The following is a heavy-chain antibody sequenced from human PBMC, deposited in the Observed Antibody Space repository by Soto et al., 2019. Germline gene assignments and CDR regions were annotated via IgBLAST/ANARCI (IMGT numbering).Heavy chain of an antibody. CDR3: ARETHFIDY. J-gene: IGHJ4*02. CDR2: ISSTGTSM. CDR1: GFTFSSYE. Sequence: ESVGDLVQPGGSLRLSCAASGFTFSSYEMNWVRQAPGKGLEWVSYISSTGTSMDYADSVKGRFTISRDNAKNSLHLQLNSLRDEDTAVYYCARETHFIDYWGQGTLVSVSA. V-gene: IGHV3-48*03.